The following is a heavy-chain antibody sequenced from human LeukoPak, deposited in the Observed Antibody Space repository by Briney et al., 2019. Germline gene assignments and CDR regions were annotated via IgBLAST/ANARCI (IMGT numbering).Heavy chain of an antibody. CDR3: TTKVIRGNSGDDYDD. CDR1: GVTFSSYG. V-gene: IGHV3-30*03. D-gene: IGHD5-12*01. Sequence: GGSLRLSCAASGVTFSSYGMHWVRQAPGKGLEWVALISSDGNDKLYGDSVKGRFTISRDDSKSTLYLQMISLRAEDTAVYYRTTKVIRGNSGDDYDDWGQGTLVTVSS. CDR2: ISSDGNDK. J-gene: IGHJ4*02.